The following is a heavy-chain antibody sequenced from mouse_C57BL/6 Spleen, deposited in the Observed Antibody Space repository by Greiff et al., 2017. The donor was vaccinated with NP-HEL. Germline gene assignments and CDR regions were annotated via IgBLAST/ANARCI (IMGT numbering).Heavy chain of an antibody. CDR1: GYAFSSYW. Sequence: VKLLEPGAELVKPGASVKISCKASGYAFSSYWMNWVKQRPGKGLEWIGQIYPGDGDTNYNGKFKGNATLTADKSSSTAYMQRSSLTSEDSAVYVGAREGGDGYSFDYWGQGTTLTVSS. CDR2: IYPGDGDT. J-gene: IGHJ2*01. D-gene: IGHD2-3*01. CDR3: AREGGDGYSFDY. V-gene: IGHV1-80*01.